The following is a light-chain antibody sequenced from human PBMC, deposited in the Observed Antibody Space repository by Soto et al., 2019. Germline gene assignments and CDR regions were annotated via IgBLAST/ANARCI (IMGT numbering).Light chain of an antibody. CDR3: QQSYSTPFA. CDR2: AAS. CDR1: QSISNN. Sequence: DIQMTQSPSSLSASVGDRVTITCRASQSISNNLNWYQQKPGKAPNLLIYAASSLQSGVPSKFSGSGSGTDFTLTIDTLQPEDFATYYCQQSYSTPFAFGPGTSVDIK. J-gene: IGKJ3*01. V-gene: IGKV1-39*01.